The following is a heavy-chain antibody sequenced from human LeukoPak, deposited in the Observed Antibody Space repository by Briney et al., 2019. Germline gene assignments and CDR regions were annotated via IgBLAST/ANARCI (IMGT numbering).Heavy chain of an antibody. J-gene: IGHJ4*02. Sequence: GGSLRLSCAASGFSFSSRWMSWVRQAPGKGLEWVANINQVGSQKYYVDSVKGRFSISRDNAKNSLYLQMYSLRAEDTAVYYCARSNREFASGTGDYWGQGTLVTVSS. CDR3: ARSNREFASGTGDY. CDR1: GFSFSSRW. V-gene: IGHV3-7*05. D-gene: IGHD1-14*01. CDR2: INQVGSQK.